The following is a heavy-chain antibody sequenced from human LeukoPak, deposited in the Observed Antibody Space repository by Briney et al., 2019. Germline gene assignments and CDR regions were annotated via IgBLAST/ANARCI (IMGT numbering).Heavy chain of an antibody. CDR2: INHSGST. Sequence: PSETLSLTCAVYGGSFSGYYWSWIRQPPGKGLEWIGEINHSGSTNYNPSLKSRVTISVDTSKNQFSLKLSSVTAADTAVYYRARARITMVRGGSGYFDYWGQGTLVTVSS. CDR3: ARARITMVRGGSGYFDY. CDR1: GGSFSGYY. V-gene: IGHV4-34*01. D-gene: IGHD3-10*01. J-gene: IGHJ4*02.